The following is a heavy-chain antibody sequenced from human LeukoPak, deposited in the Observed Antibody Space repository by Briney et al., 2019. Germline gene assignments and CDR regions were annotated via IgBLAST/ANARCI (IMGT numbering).Heavy chain of an antibody. D-gene: IGHD6-13*01. CDR3: ARTYKASSSSWYKGDYFDY. V-gene: IGHV1-18*01. J-gene: IGHJ4*02. CDR2: ISAYNGNT. CDR1: GYTFTSYG. Sequence: ASVKVSCKASGYTFTSYGISWVRQAPGQGLEWMGWISAYNGNTNYAQKLQGRVTMTTDTSTCTAYMELRSLRSDDTAVYYCARTYKASSSSWYKGDYFDYWGQGTLVTVSS.